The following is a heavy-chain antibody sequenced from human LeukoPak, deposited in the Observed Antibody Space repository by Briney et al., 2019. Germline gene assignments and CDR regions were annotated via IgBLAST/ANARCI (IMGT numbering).Heavy chain of an antibody. V-gene: IGHV3-7*01. CDR2: IKQDGSEK. CDR3: ARVCTIFGVVIMDYFDY. CDR1: GFTFSSYW. D-gene: IGHD3-3*01. Sequence: GGSLRLSCAAPGFTFSSYWMSWVRQAPGKGLEWVANIKQDGSEKYYVDSVKGRFTISRDNAKNSLYLQMNSLRAEDTAVYYCARVCTIFGVVIMDYFDYWGQGTLVTVSS. J-gene: IGHJ4*02.